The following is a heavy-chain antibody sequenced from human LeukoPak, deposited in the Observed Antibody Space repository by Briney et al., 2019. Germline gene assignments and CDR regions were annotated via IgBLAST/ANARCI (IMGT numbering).Heavy chain of an antibody. Sequence: SETLSLTCTVSGGSTSSDDYYWNWIRQPPGTGLEWIGYMYYSGSTYYNPSLKTRVVISKDKSKNQISLNLSSVTTADTAVYYCARDKWVKVGNSWRQYGMDVWGQGTTVTVSS. CDR2: MYYSGST. J-gene: IGHJ6*02. V-gene: IGHV4-30-4*01. D-gene: IGHD6-13*01. CDR1: GGSTSSDDYY. CDR3: ARDKWVKVGNSWRQYGMDV.